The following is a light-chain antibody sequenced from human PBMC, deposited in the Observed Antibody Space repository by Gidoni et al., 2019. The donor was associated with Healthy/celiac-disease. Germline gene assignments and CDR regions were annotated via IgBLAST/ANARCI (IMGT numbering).Light chain of an antibody. CDR1: SSDVGGYNY. Sequence: LTQPASVSGSPGQSITISCTGTSSDVGGYNYVSWYQQHPGKAPKLMIYDVSNRPSGVSNRFSGSKSGNTASLTISGLQAEDEADYYCSSYTSSSTLLYVFGTGTKVTVL. J-gene: IGLJ1*01. V-gene: IGLV2-14*01. CDR2: DVS. CDR3: SSYTSSSTLLYV.